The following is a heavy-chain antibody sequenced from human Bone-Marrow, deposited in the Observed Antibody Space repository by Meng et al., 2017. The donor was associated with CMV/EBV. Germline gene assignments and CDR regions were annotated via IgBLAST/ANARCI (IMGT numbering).Heavy chain of an antibody. Sequence: SVKVSCKASGGTFSSYAISWVRQAPGQGLEWMGGIIPILGIANYAQKFQGRVTMTRNTSISTAYMELSSLRSEDTAVYYCARAGSSSTSYYFDYWGQGTLVTFSS. V-gene: IGHV1-69*10. CDR2: IIPILGIA. J-gene: IGHJ4*02. CDR3: ARAGSSSTSYYFDY. CDR1: GGTFSSYA. D-gene: IGHD6-6*01.